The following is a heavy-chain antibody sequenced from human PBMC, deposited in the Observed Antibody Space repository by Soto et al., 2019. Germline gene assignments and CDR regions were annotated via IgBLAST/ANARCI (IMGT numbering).Heavy chain of an antibody. Sequence: SETLSLTCTVSGASISSSYYYWGCIRQPPGKGLDLIVYIYFIVGKFYNPSLESRLNMSVDTSKNEFSLKLTSVTAADTAVYYCFGELINGERNYHGNDVWGRGTPVTVSS. CDR1: GASISSSYYY. V-gene: IGHV4-30-4*02. D-gene: IGHD3-10*01. J-gene: IGHJ6*02. CDR3: FGELINGERNYHGNDV. CDR2: IYFIVGK.